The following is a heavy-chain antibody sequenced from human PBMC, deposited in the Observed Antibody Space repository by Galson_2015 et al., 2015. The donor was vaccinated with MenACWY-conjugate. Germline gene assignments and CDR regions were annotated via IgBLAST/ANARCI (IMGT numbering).Heavy chain of an antibody. CDR2: IHHTGHT. D-gene: IGHD5-12*01. CDR1: GGSISSNDLY. V-gene: IGHV4-39*07. Sequence: SETLSLTCTVPGGSISSNDLYCGWFRQPPGKGLVWIGEIHHTGHTRYNPSLKSRLTISVDKSKTQFSMKLTSVTAADTAVYYCVRVHRVATGFDYWGHGTLVTVSS. CDR3: VRVHRVATGFDY. J-gene: IGHJ4*01.